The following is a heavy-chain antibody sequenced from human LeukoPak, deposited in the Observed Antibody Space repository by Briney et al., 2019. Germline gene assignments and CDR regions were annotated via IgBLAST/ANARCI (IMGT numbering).Heavy chain of an antibody. D-gene: IGHD3-10*01. CDR1: GGSFSCCY. CDR3: ARTTMVRGTYYMDV. J-gene: IGHJ6*03. Sequence: SSETLSLTCGVYGGSFSCCYWSWIRQPPGKGLEWIGEINHSGSTNYNPSLKSRVTISVDTSKNQFSLKLSSVTAADTAVYYCARTTMVRGTYYMDVWGKGTTVTISS. V-gene: IGHV4-34*01. CDR2: INHSGST.